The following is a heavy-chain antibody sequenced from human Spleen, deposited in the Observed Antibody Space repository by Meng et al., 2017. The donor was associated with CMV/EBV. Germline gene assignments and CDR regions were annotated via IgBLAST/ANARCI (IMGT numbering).Heavy chain of an antibody. CDR2: ISSNGGST. CDR1: GFTFSSYA. CDR3: ARFGISGVPAAIHY. D-gene: IGHD2-2*02. Sequence: GGSLRLSCAASGFTFSSYAMHWVRQAPGKGLEYVSAISSNGGSTYYADSVKGRFTISRDNAKNSLYLQMNSLRAEDTAVYYCARFGISGVPAAIHYWGQGTLVTVSS. J-gene: IGHJ4*02. V-gene: IGHV3-64*02.